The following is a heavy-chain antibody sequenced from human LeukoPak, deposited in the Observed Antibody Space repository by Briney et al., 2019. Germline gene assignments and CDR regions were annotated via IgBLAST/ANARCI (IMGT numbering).Heavy chain of an antibody. D-gene: IGHD2-2*01. J-gene: IGHJ6*02. CDR3: ASIVVVPAAAPRPNYYYYYGMDV. CDR2: IYYSGST. CDR1: GGSISSSSYY. Sequence: SSETLSLTCTVPGGSISSSSYYWGWIRQPPGQGLEWIGSIYYSGSTYYNPSLKSRVTISVDTSKNQFSLKLSSVTAADTAVYYCASIVVVPAAAPRPNYYYYYGMDVWGQGTTVTVSS. V-gene: IGHV4-39*01.